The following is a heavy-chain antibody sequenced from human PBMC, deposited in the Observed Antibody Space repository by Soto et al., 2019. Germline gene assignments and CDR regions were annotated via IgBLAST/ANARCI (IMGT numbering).Heavy chain of an antibody. V-gene: IGHV3-7*01. D-gene: IGHD4-17*01. Sequence: EVHLVESGGGLVQPGGSLRLSCAASGFTFSDYWMSWVRQAPGKGLEWVANINQDASARNYAGSVKARFTISRENARDSLDLQMNRLRDEATAVYYCARVADYGDRHCDCWGQGTLVSVSS. CDR1: GFTFSDYW. CDR3: ARVADYGDRHCDC. CDR2: INQDASAR. J-gene: IGHJ4*02.